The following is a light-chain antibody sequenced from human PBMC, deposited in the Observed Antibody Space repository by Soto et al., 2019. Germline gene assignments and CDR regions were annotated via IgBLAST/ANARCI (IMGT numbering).Light chain of an antibody. CDR2: GAS. Sequence: EIVMTQSPATLSVSPGERATLSCRASQSISSNLAWYQQKPGQAPRLLIYGASTRATGIPATFSGSGSGTDFTLTICSLQSEDFAVYYWQQYNNWPFTFGPGTKVDIK. CDR1: QSISSN. V-gene: IGKV3-15*01. J-gene: IGKJ3*01. CDR3: QQYNNWPFT.